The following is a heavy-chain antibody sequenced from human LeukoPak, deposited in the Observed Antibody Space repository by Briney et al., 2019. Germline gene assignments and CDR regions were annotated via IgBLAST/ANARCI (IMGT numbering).Heavy chain of an antibody. J-gene: IGHJ4*02. CDR1: GFTFSDYY. V-gene: IGHV3-11*04. CDR3: ASLSVYYYDSSGYYFDY. Sequence: PGGSLRLSCAASGFTFSDYYMSWIRQAPGKGLEWVSYISSSGSTIYYADSVKGRFTISRDNAKNSLYLQMNSLRAEDTAVYYCASLSVYYYDSSGYYFDYWGQGTLVTVSS. D-gene: IGHD3-22*01. CDR2: ISSSGSTI.